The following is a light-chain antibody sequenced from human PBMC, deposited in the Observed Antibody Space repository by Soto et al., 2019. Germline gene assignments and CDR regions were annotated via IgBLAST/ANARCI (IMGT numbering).Light chain of an antibody. J-gene: IGLJ2*01. V-gene: IGLV1-51*01. CDR3: GTWDSSLSVGV. Sequence: QSVLTQPPSVSAAPGQKVTISCSGSSSNIGNKYVYWYQQFPGTAPKLLIYDNSKRPSGIPDRFSGSKSGTSATLDITGLQTGDEADYYCGTWDSSLSVGVFGGGTKLTVL. CDR1: SSNIGNKY. CDR2: DNS.